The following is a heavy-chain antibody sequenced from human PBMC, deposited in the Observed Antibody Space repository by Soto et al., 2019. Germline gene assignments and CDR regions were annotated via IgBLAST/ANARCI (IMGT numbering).Heavy chain of an antibody. J-gene: IGHJ5*02. CDR2: IYSGGST. CDR1: GFTVSSNY. Sequence: GGSLRLSCAASGFTVSSNYMSWVRQAPGKGLEWVSVIYSGGSTYYADSVKGRFTISRDNSKNTLYLQMNSLRAEDTAVYYCARDSSRLNYDDYESGFDPWGQGTLVTVSS. D-gene: IGHD4-17*01. V-gene: IGHV3-66*01. CDR3: ARDSSRLNYDDYESGFDP.